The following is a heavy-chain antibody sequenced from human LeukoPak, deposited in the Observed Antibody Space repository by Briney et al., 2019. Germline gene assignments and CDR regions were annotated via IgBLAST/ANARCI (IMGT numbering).Heavy chain of an antibody. J-gene: IGHJ4*02. D-gene: IGHD6-13*01. Sequence: GGSLRLSCAASGFTFSSYDMHWVRQAPGKGLEWVTVISYDGSNKYYADSVKGRFTISRDNSKNTLYLQMNSLRAEDTAVYYCARVNGIAAADYFDYWGQGTLVTVSS. CDR1: GFTFSSYD. V-gene: IGHV3-30-3*01. CDR2: ISYDGSNK. CDR3: ARVNGIAAADYFDY.